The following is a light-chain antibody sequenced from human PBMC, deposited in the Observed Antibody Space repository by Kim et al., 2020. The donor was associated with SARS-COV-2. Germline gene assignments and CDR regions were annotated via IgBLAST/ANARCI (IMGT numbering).Light chain of an antibody. V-gene: IGLV4-69*01. CDR1: SGHGSYA. CDR3: QTWGTGIRV. CDR2: VNSDGSH. Sequence: ASVKLTCTLSSGHGSYAIAWHQQQPEKGPRYLMKVNSDGSHTKGDGIPDRFSGSSSGTERYLTISSLQSEDEADYYCQTWGTGIRVFGGGTQLTV. J-gene: IGLJ3*02.